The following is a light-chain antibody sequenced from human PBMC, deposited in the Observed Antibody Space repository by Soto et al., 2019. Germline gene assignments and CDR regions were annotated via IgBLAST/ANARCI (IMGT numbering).Light chain of an antibody. V-gene: IGKV3-20*01. J-gene: IGKJ1*01. CDR1: QSVGSSY. Sequence: EIVLTQSPGTLSLSPGERVTLSCRASQSVGSSYLAWYQQKPGQAPRLLIYGASSRATGIPDRFSGSGSGTDFTLTISRLEPEDFAVYFCQQYGSSRTFGQGTKVDIK. CDR3: QQYGSSRT. CDR2: GAS.